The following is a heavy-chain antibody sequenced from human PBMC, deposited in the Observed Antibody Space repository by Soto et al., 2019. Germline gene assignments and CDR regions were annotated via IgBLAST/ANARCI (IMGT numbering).Heavy chain of an antibody. CDR1: GGTFSSYA. CDR2: IIPIFGTA. Sequence: QVQLVQSGAEVKKPGSSVKVSCKASGGTFSSYAISWVRQAPGQGLEWMGGIIPIFGTANYAQKFQGRVTITADESTSTAHMELSSLRSEDTAVYYCARVGDGYNSQPPHYWGQGTLVTVSS. CDR3: ARVGDGYNSQPPHY. D-gene: IGHD5-12*01. J-gene: IGHJ4*02. V-gene: IGHV1-69*12.